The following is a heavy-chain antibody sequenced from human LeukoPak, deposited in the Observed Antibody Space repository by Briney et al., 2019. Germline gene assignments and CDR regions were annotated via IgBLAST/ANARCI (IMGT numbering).Heavy chain of an antibody. J-gene: IGHJ6*03. V-gene: IGHV1-18*01. D-gene: IGHD3-3*01. CDR2: ISAYNGNT. CDR3: ARATPSYDFWSGYQIGYYMDV. CDR1: GYTFTSYG. Sequence: VASVRVSCKASGYTFTSYGISWVRQAPGQGLEWVGWISAYNGNTNYAQKLQGRVTMTTDTSTSTAYMELRSLRSDDTAVYYCARATPSYDFWSGYQIGYYMDVWGKGTTVTVSS.